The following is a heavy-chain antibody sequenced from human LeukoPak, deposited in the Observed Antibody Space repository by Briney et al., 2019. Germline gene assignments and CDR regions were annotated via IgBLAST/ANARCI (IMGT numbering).Heavy chain of an antibody. D-gene: IGHD6-19*01. CDR1: GYTLTMYY. V-gene: IGHV1-46*01. CDR2: IDTNDGTR. CDR3: ARDIAVTGTGYYYVRDV. J-gene: IGHJ6*02. Sequence: ALVKVSCTASGYTLTMYYMHWVRQAPGQGLEWMGIIDTNDGTRSYAQKFQGRVTMTRDTSTSTVYMELSSLRSDDTALYYCARDIAVTGTGYYYVRDVWGQGTTVTVSS.